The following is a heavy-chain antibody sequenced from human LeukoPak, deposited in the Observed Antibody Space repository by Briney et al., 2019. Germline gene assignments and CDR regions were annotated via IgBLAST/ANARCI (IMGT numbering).Heavy chain of an antibody. J-gene: IGHJ3*02. Sequence: PGRSLRLSCSASVFTLSSYAMHWVRQAPGKGLEWVAVISYDESNKYYADSVKGRFTISRDNSKNTLYLQMNSLRAEDTAVYYCARGTEQYSSSWYDAFDIWGQGTMVTVSS. CDR2: ISYDESNK. CDR3: ARGTEQYSSSWYDAFDI. V-gene: IGHV3-30*04. D-gene: IGHD6-13*01. CDR1: VFTLSSYA.